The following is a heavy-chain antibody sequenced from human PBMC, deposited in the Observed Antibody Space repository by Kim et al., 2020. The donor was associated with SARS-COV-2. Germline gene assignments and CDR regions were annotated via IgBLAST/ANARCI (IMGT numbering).Heavy chain of an antibody. CDR3: AREASGSYYFLDY. Sequence: GESLKISCKGSGYKFTSHWIGWVRQMPGKGLEWMGIIYPGASDTRYSPSFQGQVTISADKSISTAYLQWGSLKASDTAIYYCAREASGSYYFLDYWGQGTLVTVSS. J-gene: IGHJ4*02. CDR1: GYKFTSHW. CDR2: IYPGASDT. V-gene: IGHV5-51*01. D-gene: IGHD1-26*01.